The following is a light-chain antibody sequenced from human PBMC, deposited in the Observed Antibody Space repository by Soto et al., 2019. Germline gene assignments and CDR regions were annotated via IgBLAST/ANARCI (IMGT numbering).Light chain of an antibody. V-gene: IGKV1-5*03. CDR1: QSSSRY. J-gene: IGKJ1*01. CDR3: QQYGSSPWT. CDR2: GAS. Sequence: QMPQSPSTLSASSGGRVTLTSPASQSSSRYLAWYQQKPGKAPRXXXYGASSRESGVPYRFSGSGSGTEFTLTISRLQTEDFAVYYCQQYGSSPWTFCQGTKVDI.